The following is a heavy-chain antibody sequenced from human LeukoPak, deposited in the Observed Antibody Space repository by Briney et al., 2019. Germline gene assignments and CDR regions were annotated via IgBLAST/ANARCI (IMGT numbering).Heavy chain of an antibody. J-gene: IGHJ4*02. V-gene: IGHV3-74*01. CDR1: GFTFSSYW. D-gene: IGHD2-2*02. Sequence: PGGSLRLSCAASGFTFSSYWMHWVRQAPGKGLVWVSRINSDGSSTSYADSVKGRFTISRDNAENTLYLQMNSLRAEDTAVYYCARGSQHSYTTLDYWGQGTLVTVSS. CDR2: INSDGSST. CDR3: ARGSQHSYTTLDY.